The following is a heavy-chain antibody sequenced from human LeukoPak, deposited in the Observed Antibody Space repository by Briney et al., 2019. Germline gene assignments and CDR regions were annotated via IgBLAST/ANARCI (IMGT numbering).Heavy chain of an antibody. D-gene: IGHD3-22*01. CDR2: ISGYNGYT. CDR1: GYTFTSYG. CDR3: ARDEARYSSGYYPNWFDP. V-gene: IGHV1-18*01. Sequence: ASVKVSCKASGYTFTSYGISWVRQAPGQGFEWMGWISGYNGYTHYAHNLQGRVTMTTDTSTSTAYMELRSLGSDDTAVYYCARDEARYSSGYYPNWFDPWGQGTLVTVSS. J-gene: IGHJ5*02.